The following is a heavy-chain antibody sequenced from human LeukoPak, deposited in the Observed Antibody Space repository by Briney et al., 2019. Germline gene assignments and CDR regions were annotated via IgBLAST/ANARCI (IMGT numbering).Heavy chain of an antibody. J-gene: IGHJ4*02. V-gene: IGHV3-53*01. CDR3: ASALWGGYYFDC. D-gene: IGHD2-21*01. CDR1: GFTVSSNY. CDR2: IYSGGST. Sequence: GGSLRLSCAASGFTVSSNYMSWVRQAPGKGLEWVSVIYSGGSTYYADSVKGRFTISRDNSKNTLYLQMNSLRAEDTAVYYCASALWGGYYFDCWGQGTLVTVSS.